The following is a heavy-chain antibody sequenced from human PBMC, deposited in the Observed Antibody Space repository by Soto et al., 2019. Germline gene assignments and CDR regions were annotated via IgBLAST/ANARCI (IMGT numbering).Heavy chain of an antibody. D-gene: IGHD3-22*01. CDR3: ARALTMIVVVILGY. Sequence: QVQLVQSGAEVKKPGASVKVSCKASGYTFTSYAMHWVRQAPGQRLEWMGWINAGNGNTKYSQKFQGRVTITRDTSASTAYMELSSLRSEDTAVYYCARALTMIVVVILGYWGQGTLVTVSS. J-gene: IGHJ4*02. CDR1: GYTFTSYA. CDR2: INAGNGNT. V-gene: IGHV1-3*01.